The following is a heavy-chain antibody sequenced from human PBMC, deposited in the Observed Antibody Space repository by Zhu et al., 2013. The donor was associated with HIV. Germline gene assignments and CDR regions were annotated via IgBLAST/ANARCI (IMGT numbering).Heavy chain of an antibody. D-gene: IGHD3-3*01. CDR1: GDTLRSYG. CDR3: ARGANTVFGVVTLSNYYYYPMDV. J-gene: IGHJ6*02. Sequence: QVQLVQSGAEVKKPGSSVMVSCRAIGDTLRSYGISWVRQAPGQGLEWMGGIIPFYGTENYAQRFQGRVTITADDSMSTAYMELSSLRSEDTAVYYCARGANTVFGVVTLSNYYYYPMDVWAKGPRSSSP. CDR2: IIPFYGTE. V-gene: IGHV1-69*12.